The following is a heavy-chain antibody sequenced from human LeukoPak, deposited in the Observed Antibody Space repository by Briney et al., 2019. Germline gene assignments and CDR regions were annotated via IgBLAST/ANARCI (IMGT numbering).Heavy chain of an antibody. CDR3: AKDSTGVTDY. V-gene: IGHV3-30*18. J-gene: IGHJ4*02. CDR1: GFTFSSYD. CDR2: ISYDGSNK. Sequence: PGGSLRLSCAASGFTFSSYDMHWVRQAPGKGLEWVAVISYDGSNKYYADSVKGRFTISRDNSKNTLYLQMNSLRAEDTAVYYCAKDSTGVTDYWGQGTLVTVSS. D-gene: IGHD3-10*01.